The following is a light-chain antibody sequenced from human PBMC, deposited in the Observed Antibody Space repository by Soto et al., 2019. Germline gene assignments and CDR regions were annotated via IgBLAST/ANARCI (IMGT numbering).Light chain of an antibody. Sequence: EIVMTQSPATLSVSPGEGATVSCRASQSVSSNLAWYQQKPGQAPRLLIYGASTRATGIPARFSGSGSGTEFTLTISSRQSEAFAVYYCHQYDKWPPSNTFGQGTKLEIK. CDR3: HQYDKWPPSNT. CDR2: GAS. V-gene: IGKV3-15*01. J-gene: IGKJ2*01. CDR1: QSVSSN.